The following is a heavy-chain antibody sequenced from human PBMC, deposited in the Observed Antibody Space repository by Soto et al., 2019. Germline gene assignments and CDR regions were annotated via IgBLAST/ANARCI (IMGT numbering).Heavy chain of an antibody. CDR1: GFTFSSYS. V-gene: IGHV3-21*01. Sequence: AGSLRLSCAASGFTFSSYSMNWVRQAPGKGLEWVSSISSSSSYIYYADSVKGRFTISRDNAKNSLYLQMNSLRAEDTDVYYCARDSVDGRDCSGGSCYWDYYYGMDVWGPGTTVTVYS. CDR2: ISSSSSYI. CDR3: ARDSVDGRDCSGGSCYWDYYYGMDV. J-gene: IGHJ6*02. D-gene: IGHD2-15*01.